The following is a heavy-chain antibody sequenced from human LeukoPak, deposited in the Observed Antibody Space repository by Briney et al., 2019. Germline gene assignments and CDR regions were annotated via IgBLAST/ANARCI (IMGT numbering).Heavy chain of an antibody. CDR2: ITGSSATI. CDR1: GFIFSHYS. D-gene: IGHD5-18*01. V-gene: IGHV3-48*01. J-gene: IGHJ4*02. CDR3: GGGLRGRGYSYGYFDY. Sequence: GGSLRLSCAASGFIFSHYSMNWVRQAPGKGLEWVSYITGSSATIYYADSVKGRFTISRDNAKNSLYLQMNSLRAEDTAVYYWGGGLRGRGYSYGYFDYWGQGTLVPVSS.